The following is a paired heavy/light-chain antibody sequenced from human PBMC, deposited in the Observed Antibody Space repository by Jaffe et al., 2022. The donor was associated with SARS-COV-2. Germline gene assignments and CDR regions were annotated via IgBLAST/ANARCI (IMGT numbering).Light chain of an antibody. CDR2: EDS. J-gene: IGLJ3*02. CDR3: YSTDSSGNPS. V-gene: IGLV3-10*01. Sequence: SYELTQPPSVSVSPGQTARITCSGDALPKKYAYWYQQKSGQAPVLVIYEDSKRPSGIPERFSGSSSGTMATLTISGAQVEDEADYYCYSTDSSGNPSFGGGTKLTVL. CDR1: ALPKKY.
Heavy chain of an antibody. D-gene: IGHD6-13*01. CDR3: ARIIAAAGTRSLGYGMDV. Sequence: QITLKESGPTLVKPTQTLTLTCTFSGFSLSTSGVGVGWIRQPPGKALEWLALIYWDDDKRYSPSLKSRLTITKDTSKNQVVLTMTNMDPVDTATYYCARIIAAAGTRSLGYGMDVWGQGTTVTVSS. V-gene: IGHV2-5*02. CDR1: GFSLSTSGVG. CDR2: IYWDDDK. J-gene: IGHJ6*02.